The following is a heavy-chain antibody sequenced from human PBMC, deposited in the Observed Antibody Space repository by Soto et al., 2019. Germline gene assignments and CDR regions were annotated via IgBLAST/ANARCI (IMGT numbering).Heavy chain of an antibody. Sequence: SVKVSCKASGGTFSSYTISWVRQAPGQGLEWMGRIIPILGIANYAQKFQGRVTITADKSTSTAYMELSSLRSEDTAVYYCSPSDSSPFVYMDVWGKGTTVTVSS. CDR3: SPSDSSPFVYMDV. CDR2: IIPILGIA. V-gene: IGHV1-69*02. D-gene: IGHD6-6*01. CDR1: GGTFSSYT. J-gene: IGHJ6*03.